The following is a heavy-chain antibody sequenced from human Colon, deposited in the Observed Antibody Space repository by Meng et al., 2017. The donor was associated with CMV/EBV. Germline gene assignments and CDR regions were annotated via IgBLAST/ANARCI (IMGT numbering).Heavy chain of an antibody. CDR3: ARADGYGIASAGHH. Sequence: GESLKISCAASGFTVSSNYMTWVRQAPGKGLEWVSFIYTDGSTHYADSVEGGFTISRDNSKNTLDLQMNNLRAEDTAVYYCARADGYGIASAGHHWGRGTLVTVSS. J-gene: IGHJ5*02. CDR2: IYTDGST. D-gene: IGHD6-13*01. CDR1: GFTVSSNY. V-gene: IGHV3-66*01.